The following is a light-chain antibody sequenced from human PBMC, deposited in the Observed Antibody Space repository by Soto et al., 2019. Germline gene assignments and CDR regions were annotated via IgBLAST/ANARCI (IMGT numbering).Light chain of an antibody. CDR1: QSVSSW. Sequence: DIQMTQSPSSLCASVGDTVTINCRANQSVSSWLAWYQQKPGQTPKLLIYDASTLETGVPSRFAGSEAETEFTLTISGLQPDDFATYYCQQCSSYPWTFGQGTRVEIK. CDR3: QQCSSYPWT. V-gene: IGKV1-5*01. J-gene: IGKJ1*01. CDR2: DAS.